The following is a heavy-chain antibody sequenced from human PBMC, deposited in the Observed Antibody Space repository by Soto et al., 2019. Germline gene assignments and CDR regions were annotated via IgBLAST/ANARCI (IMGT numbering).Heavy chain of an antibody. D-gene: IGHD2-21*01. V-gene: IGHV4-31*03. CDR3: ARDLIARGGYYYYGVDV. Sequence: QVQLQESGPGLVKPSQTLSLTYTVSGGSISSGDYYWSWIRQHPGKGLEWVGYIHNSGSTYYNPSLKSRLSISLDTSKNQFSLRLTSVTAADTAVYYCARDLIARGGYYYYGVDVWGQGTTVTVSS. CDR2: IHNSGST. CDR1: GGSISSGDYY. J-gene: IGHJ6*02.